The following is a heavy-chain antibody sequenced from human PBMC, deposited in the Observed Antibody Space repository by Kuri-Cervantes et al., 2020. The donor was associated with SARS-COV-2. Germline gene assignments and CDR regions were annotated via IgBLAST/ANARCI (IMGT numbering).Heavy chain of an antibody. J-gene: IGHJ4*02. CDR2: IYYSGST. Sequence: SETLSLTCTVSGASISSYYWSWIRQPPGKGLEWIGYIYYSGSTNYNPSLKSRVTISVDTSKNQFSLKLSSVTAADTAVYYCARDYSGSYYGYLDYWGQGTLVTVSS. D-gene: IGHD1-26*01. CDR3: ARDYSGSYYGYLDY. V-gene: IGHV4-59*01. CDR1: GASISSYY.